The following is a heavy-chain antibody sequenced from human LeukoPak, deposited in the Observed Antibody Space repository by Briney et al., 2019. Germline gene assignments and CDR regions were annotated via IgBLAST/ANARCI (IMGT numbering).Heavy chain of an antibody. V-gene: IGHV3-74*01. Sequence: ETLSLTCAVYGGSFSGYYWSWIRQPPGKGLEWVSRINDDGSFTKYANSVKGRFTISRDNAKNTLFLQMDSLTVEDTAVYYCARVSGPGMNEYYHLWGQGTLVTVSS. J-gene: IGHJ1*01. CDR2: INDDGSFT. CDR3: ARVSGPGMNEYYHL. D-gene: IGHD3-10*01. CDR1: GGSFSGYY.